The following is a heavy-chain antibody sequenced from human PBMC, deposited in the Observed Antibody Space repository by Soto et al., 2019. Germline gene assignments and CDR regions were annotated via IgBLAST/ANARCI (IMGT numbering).Heavy chain of an antibody. D-gene: IGHD4-17*01. V-gene: IGHV3-23*01. J-gene: IGHJ3*02. CDR2: ISGSGGST. Sequence: EVQLLESGGGLVQPGGSPRLSCAASGFTFSSYAMSWVRQAPGKGLEWVSAISGSGGSTYYADSVKGRFTISRDNSKNTLYLQMNSLRAEDTAVYYCAKEKGDIWVTTDAFDIWGQGTMVTVSS. CDR3: AKEKGDIWVTTDAFDI. CDR1: GFTFSSYA.